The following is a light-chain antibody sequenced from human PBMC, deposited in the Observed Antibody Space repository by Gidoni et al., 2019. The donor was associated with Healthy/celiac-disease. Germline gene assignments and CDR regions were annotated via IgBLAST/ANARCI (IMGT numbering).Light chain of an antibody. CDR1: SSDVGGYNY. J-gene: IGLJ2*01. CDR3: SSYAGSNNLV. Sequence: ALTQPPSASGSPGQSVTISCTGTSSDVGGYNYVSWYQQHPGKAPKLMIYEVSKRPSGVPDRSSGSKSGNTASLTVSGLQAEDEADYYCSSYAGSNNLVFGGGTKLTVL. CDR2: EVS. V-gene: IGLV2-8*01.